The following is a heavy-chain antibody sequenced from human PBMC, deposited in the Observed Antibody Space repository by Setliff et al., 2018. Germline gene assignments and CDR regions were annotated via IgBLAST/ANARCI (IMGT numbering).Heavy chain of an antibody. J-gene: IGHJ3*01. CDR1: GFTLDDYY. V-gene: IGHV3-11*01. D-gene: IGHD3-10*01. Sequence: PGGSLRLSCEASGFTLDDYYMTWIRQAPGKGLEWISYISSSGYTIYYANSVKGRFSISRDDALNSLFLEMNSERYYVDSVEGRFTVSRDNAMNSLFLQMDSLRVDDTAVYYCGRAGKPYAIDVWGQGTMVTVSS. CDR3: FTVSRDNAMNSLFLQMDSLRVDDTAVYYCGRAGKPYAIDV. CDR2: ISSSGYTI.